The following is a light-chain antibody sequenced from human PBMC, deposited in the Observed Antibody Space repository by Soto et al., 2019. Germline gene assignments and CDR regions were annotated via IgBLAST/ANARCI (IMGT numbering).Light chain of an antibody. Sequence: DIQMTQSPSTLSASVGDRVTITCRASQSISSWLAWYQQKPGKAPKLLIYDASSLESGVPSRFSGSGSGTDFTLTISSLQPEDFATYFCQQSYSAPVTFGQGTKVDIK. J-gene: IGKJ1*01. V-gene: IGKV1-5*01. CDR2: DAS. CDR3: QQSYSAPVT. CDR1: QSISSW.